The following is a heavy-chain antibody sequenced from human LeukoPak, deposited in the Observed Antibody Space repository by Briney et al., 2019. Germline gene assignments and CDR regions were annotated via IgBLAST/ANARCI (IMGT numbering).Heavy chain of an antibody. Sequence: PSETLSLTCTVSGGSISNYYWGWVRQPPGKALEWIGNIFYSGSTYYSPSLKSRVTISVDTSKNQFSLKLSSVTAADTAVYYCARHSPYRKVFDYWGQGTLVTVSS. J-gene: IGHJ4*02. CDR2: IFYSGST. CDR1: GGSISNYY. V-gene: IGHV4-59*08. D-gene: IGHD1-26*01. CDR3: ARHSPYRKVFDY.